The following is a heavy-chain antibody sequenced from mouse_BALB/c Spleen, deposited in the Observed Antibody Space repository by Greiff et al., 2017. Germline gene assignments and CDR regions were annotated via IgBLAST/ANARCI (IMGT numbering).Heavy chain of an antibody. CDR2: ISNLAYSI. D-gene: IGHD2-4*01. CDR3: AREYYDYDFDY. J-gene: IGHJ2*01. CDR1: GFTFSDYG. Sequence: EVKLVESGGGLVQPGGSRKLSCAASGFTFSDYGMAWVRQAPGKGPEWVAFISNLAYSIYYADTVTGRFTISRENAKNTLYLEMSSLRSEDTAMYYCAREYYDYDFDYWGQGTTLTVSS. V-gene: IGHV5-15*02.